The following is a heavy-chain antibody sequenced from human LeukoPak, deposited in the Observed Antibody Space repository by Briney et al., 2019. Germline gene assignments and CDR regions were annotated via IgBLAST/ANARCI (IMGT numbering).Heavy chain of an antibody. CDR1: GFTFRNYG. CDR2: LGHEGTNK. D-gene: IGHD1-1*01. Sequence: GGSLRLSCAASGFTFRNYGTHWVRQAPGKGLAWVAFLGHEGTNKYYADSVKGRFTISRDDSKNTLFLQMNSLRPEDTAVYYCAKDGHWTFDYWGQGTLVTVSS. J-gene: IGHJ4*02. CDR3: AKDGHWTFDY. V-gene: IGHV3-30*02.